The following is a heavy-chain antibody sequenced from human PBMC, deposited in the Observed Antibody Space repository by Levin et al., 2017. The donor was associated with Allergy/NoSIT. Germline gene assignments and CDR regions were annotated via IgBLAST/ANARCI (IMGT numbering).Heavy chain of an antibody. CDR2: IIPIFGTA. D-gene: IGHD2-21*02. J-gene: IGHJ4*02. Sequence: SVKVSCKASGGTFSSYAISWVRQAPGQGLEWMGGIIPIFGTANYAQKFQGRVTITADESTSTAYMELSSLRSEDTAVYYCARMARYCGGDCPDDYWGQGTLVTVSS. CDR3: ARMARYCGGDCPDDY. CDR1: GGTFSSYA. V-gene: IGHV1-69*13.